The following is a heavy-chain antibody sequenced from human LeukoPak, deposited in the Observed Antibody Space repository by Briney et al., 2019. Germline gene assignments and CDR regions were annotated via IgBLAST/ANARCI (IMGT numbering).Heavy chain of an antibody. CDR2: INPNSGGT. CDR1: GYTFTGYY. J-gene: IGHJ4*02. V-gene: IGHV1-2*02. CDR3: ARGNEVRYSYGYWEFDY. Sequence: ASVKVSCKASGYTFTGYYMHWVRQAPGQGLEWMGWINPNSGGTNCAQKFQGRVTMTRDTSISTAYMELSRLRSDDTAVYYCARGNEVRYSYGYWEFDYWGQGTLVTVSS. D-gene: IGHD5-18*01.